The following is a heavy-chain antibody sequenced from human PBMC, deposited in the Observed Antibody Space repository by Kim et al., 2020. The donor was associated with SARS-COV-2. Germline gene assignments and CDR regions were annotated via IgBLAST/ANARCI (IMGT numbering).Heavy chain of an antibody. V-gene: IGHV4-39*02. Sequence: SETLSLTCTVSGGSISSSSYYWGWIRQPPGKGLEWIGSIYYSGSTYYNPSLKSRVTISVDTSKNQFSLKLSSVTAADTAVYYCARETLYLGPFELWLDYWGQGTLVTVSS. J-gene: IGHJ4*02. D-gene: IGHD5-18*01. CDR1: GGSISSSSYY. CDR2: IYYSGST. CDR3: ARETLYLGPFELWLDY.